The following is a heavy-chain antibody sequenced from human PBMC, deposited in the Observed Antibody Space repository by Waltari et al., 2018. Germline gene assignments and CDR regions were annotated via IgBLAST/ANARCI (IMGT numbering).Heavy chain of an antibody. D-gene: IGHD3-22*01. V-gene: IGHV3-7*01. CDR3: ARESYDSSGYYYGY. CDR2: IKQDGSEK. Sequence: EVQLVESGGGLVQPGGSLRLSCAASGFTFSSYWMSWVRQAPGKGGEWVANIKQDGSEKYYVDSVKGRFTISRDNAKNSLYLQMNSLRAEDTAVYYCARESYDSSGYYYGYWGQGTLVTVSS. CDR1: GFTFSSYW. J-gene: IGHJ4*02.